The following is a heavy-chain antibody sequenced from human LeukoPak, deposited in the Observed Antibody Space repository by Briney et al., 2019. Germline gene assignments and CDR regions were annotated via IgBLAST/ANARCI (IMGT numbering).Heavy chain of an antibody. CDR1: GGTFSSYA. CDR2: INPSGGST. D-gene: IGHD3-3*01. CDR3: ARGPDYDFWSGNFDY. J-gene: IGHJ4*02. Sequence: ASVKVSCKASGGTFSSYAISWVRQAPGQGLEWMGIINPSGGSTSYAQKFQGRVTMTRDMSTSTVYMDLSSLRSEDTAVYYCARGPDYDFWSGNFDYWGQGTLVTVSS. V-gene: IGHV1-46*01.